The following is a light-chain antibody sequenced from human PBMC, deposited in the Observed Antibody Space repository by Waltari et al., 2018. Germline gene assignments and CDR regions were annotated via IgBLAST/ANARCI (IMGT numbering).Light chain of an antibody. CDR2: DVS. CDR3: CSYAGSYTWV. Sequence: QSARTQPRSVSGSPGQSGTISCTGTSSDVGGDKYVSWYQQHPGKAPKLMIYDVSQRPSGVPDRFSGSQSGNTASLPISGLQAADEADYYCCSYAGSYTWVFGGGTKLTVL. J-gene: IGLJ3*02. CDR1: SSDVGGDKY. V-gene: IGLV2-11*01.